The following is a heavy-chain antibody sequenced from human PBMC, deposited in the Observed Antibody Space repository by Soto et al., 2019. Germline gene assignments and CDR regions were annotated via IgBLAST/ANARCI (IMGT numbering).Heavy chain of an antibody. V-gene: IGHV1-69*01. D-gene: IGHD3-22*01. CDR2: IIPIFGTA. J-gene: IGHJ4*02. CDR3: ERLHYYDRSGYYWFHY. CDR1: GGTFSSYA. Sequence: QVQLVQSGAEVKKPGSSVKDSCKASGGTFSSYAISWVRQAPGQGLEWMGGIIPIFGTANYAQKFHGRVTITADESMSRACMDLSGLRSENTAVYYCERLHYYDRSGYYWFHYWGRGTLVTVSS.